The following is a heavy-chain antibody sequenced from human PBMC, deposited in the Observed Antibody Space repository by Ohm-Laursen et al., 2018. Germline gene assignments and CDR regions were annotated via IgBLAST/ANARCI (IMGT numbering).Heavy chain of an antibody. CDR2: IYYNGNP. Sequence: SDTLSLTCTVSGASINLYYWSWIRQPPGKGLEWIGYIYYNGNPRYNPSLESRVTISVDPSKNQFSLKLNSVTAADTALYYCVLYSSFSVSWGQGTLVTVSS. D-gene: IGHD6-6*01. V-gene: IGHV4-59*08. CDR3: VLYSSFSVS. CDR1: GASINLYY. J-gene: IGHJ5*02.